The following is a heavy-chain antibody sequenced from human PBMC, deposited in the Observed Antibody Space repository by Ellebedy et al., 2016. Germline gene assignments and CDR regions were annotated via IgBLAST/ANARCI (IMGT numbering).Heavy chain of an antibody. J-gene: IGHJ4*02. CDR2: IIPIFGTA. Sequence: SVKVSCXASGGTFSSYAISWVRQAPGQGLEWMGGIIPIFGTANYAQKFQGRVTITADESTSTAYMELSSLRSEDTAVYYCARAGYYGSGSYYNCFDYWGQGTLVTVSS. D-gene: IGHD3-10*01. CDR3: ARAGYYGSGSYYNCFDY. CDR1: GGTFSSYA. V-gene: IGHV1-69*13.